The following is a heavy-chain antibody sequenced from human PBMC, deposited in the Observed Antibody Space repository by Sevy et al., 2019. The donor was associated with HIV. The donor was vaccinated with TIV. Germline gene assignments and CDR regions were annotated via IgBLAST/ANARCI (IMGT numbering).Heavy chain of an antibody. Sequence: ASLKVSCKASGYTFIRNGITWVRQAPGQGLEWMGWISGYNGDTNYAQKFQGRVTMTTDTSTSTAYMELRSLRSDDTAVYYCARDRNNYDSSGYPKGMDVWGQGTTVTVSS. CDR2: ISGYNGDT. V-gene: IGHV1-18*01. CDR1: GYTFIRNG. J-gene: IGHJ6*02. D-gene: IGHD3-22*01. CDR3: ARDRNNYDSSGYPKGMDV.